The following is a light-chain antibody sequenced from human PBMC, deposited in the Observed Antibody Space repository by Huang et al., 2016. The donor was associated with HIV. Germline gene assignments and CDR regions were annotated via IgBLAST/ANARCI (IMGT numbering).Light chain of an antibody. CDR3: QQYGSSPYT. J-gene: IGKJ2*01. CDR2: GAS. V-gene: IGKV3-20*01. CDR1: QSVTSAY. Sequence: EIVLTQFPGTLSLSPGERATLSCRASQSVTSAYLAWYQKRPGQAPRLLISGASSRAAGIPDRFSCSGSGADFTLTITRLEPEDFAVFYCQQYGSSPYTFGQGTKLEI.